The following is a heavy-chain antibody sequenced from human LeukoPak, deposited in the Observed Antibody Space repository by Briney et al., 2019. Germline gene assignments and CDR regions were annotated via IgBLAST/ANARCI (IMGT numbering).Heavy chain of an antibody. CDR2: ISYDGSNK. D-gene: IGHD2/OR15-2a*01. V-gene: IGHV3-30*18. J-gene: IGHJ4*02. Sequence: GRSLRLSCEASGFTFSNYGMHWVRQAPGRGLEWVALISYDGSNKYYADSVKGRFTIPRDNSKNTLYPQMNSLRAEDTAVYYCAKETYLSLDYWGQGTLVTVSS. CDR1: GFTFSNYG. CDR3: AKETYLSLDY.